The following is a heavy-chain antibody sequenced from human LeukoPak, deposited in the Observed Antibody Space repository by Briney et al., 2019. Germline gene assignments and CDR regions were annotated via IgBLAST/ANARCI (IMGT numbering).Heavy chain of an antibody. V-gene: IGHV3-23*01. CDR1: GFTFSSYA. J-gene: IGHJ6*03. Sequence: GGSLRLSCAASGFTFSSYAMSWVRQAPGKGLEWVSAISGSGGSTYYADSVKGRFTISRDNSKNTLYLQMNSLRAEDTAVYYCAKGSKAVLFTRDHYMDVWGKGTTVTISS. CDR3: AKGSKAVLFTRDHYMDV. D-gene: IGHD6-19*01. CDR2: ISGSGGST.